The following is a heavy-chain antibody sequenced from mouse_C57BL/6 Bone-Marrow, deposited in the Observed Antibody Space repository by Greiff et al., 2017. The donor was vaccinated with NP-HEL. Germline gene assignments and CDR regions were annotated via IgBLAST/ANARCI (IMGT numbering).Heavy chain of an antibody. J-gene: IGHJ4*01. D-gene: IGHD2-3*01. V-gene: IGHV5-12*01. Sequence: DVHLVESGGGLVQPGGSLKLSCAASGFTFSDYYMYWVRQTPEKRLEWVAYISNGGGSTYYSDTVKGLFTIARDNAKKILYLQMSRLKSEDTAMYYCAIMVTTYYYAMAYWGQGTSVTVSS. CDR3: AIMVTTYYYAMAY. CDR2: ISNGGGST. CDR1: GFTFSDYY.